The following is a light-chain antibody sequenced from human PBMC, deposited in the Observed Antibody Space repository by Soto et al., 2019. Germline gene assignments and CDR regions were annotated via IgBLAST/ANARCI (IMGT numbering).Light chain of an antibody. CDR1: SSNIGAGYD. Sequence: QAVVTQPPSVSGAPGQGVTISCTGSSSNIGAGYDVHWYQQLPGTAPKLLIYGNNNRPSGVPDRFSGSKSGTSASLAITGLQAEDEADYYCQSYDSSLSGPVVFGGGTKVTVL. CDR3: QSYDSSLSGPVV. V-gene: IGLV1-40*01. J-gene: IGLJ2*01. CDR2: GNN.